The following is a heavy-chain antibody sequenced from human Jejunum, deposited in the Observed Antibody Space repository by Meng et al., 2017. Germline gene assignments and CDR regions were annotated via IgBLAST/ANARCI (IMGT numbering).Heavy chain of an antibody. CDR2: IYFSGST. CDR3: ARSSSSWANWYFDL. V-gene: IGHV4-61*01. D-gene: IGHD6-19*01. CDR1: GGSLRSGSYY. J-gene: IGHJ2*01. Sequence: SETLSLTCTVSGGSLRSGSYYWNWIRQPPGKELEWSGFIYFSGSTDYNPSLMSRVTMSVDTAKNQFSLKLSSVTAADTAVYYCARSSSSWANWYFDLWGRGTLVTVSS.